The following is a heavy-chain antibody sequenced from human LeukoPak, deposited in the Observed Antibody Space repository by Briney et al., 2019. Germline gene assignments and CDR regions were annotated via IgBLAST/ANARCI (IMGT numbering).Heavy chain of an antibody. D-gene: IGHD1-26*01. CDR2: ISSSSSYI. Sequence: GGSLRLSCAASGFTFSSYSMNWVRQAPGKGLEWVSSISSSSSYIYYADSVKGRFTISRDNAKNSLYLQMNSLRAEDTAVYYCARSGSTEYYYYYGMDVWGQGTTVTVS. J-gene: IGHJ6*02. CDR1: GFTFSSYS. CDR3: ARSGSTEYYYYYGMDV. V-gene: IGHV3-21*01.